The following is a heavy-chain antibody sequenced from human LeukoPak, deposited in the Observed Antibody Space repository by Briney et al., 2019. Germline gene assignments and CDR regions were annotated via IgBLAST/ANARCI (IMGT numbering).Heavy chain of an antibody. CDR1: GFTFSTYS. V-gene: IGHV3-48*02. CDR3: ARGGDGAPFYPDY. CDR2: ITSSSRTI. J-gene: IGHJ4*02. D-gene: IGHD4/OR15-4a*01. Sequence: GGSLRLSCAASGFTFSTYSMNWVRQAPGKGLECESYITSSSRTIYYADSVKGRFTISRDNAKNSLFLQMNSLRDEDTAVYSCARGGDGAPFYPDYWGQGTLVTVSS.